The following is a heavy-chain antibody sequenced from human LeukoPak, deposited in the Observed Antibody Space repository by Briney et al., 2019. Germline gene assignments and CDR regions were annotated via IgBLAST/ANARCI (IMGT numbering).Heavy chain of an antibody. J-gene: IGHJ5*02. Sequence: PSETLSLTCTVSGVSISSSSYYWSWIRQPPGKGLEWIGYIYYSGSTNYNPSLKSRVTISVDTSKNQFSLKLSSVTAADTAVYYCARARADFWSGQEKGDNWFDPWGQGTLVTVSS. CDR1: GVSISSSSYY. D-gene: IGHD3-3*01. CDR2: IYYSGST. CDR3: ARARADFWSGQEKGDNWFDP. V-gene: IGHV4-61*01.